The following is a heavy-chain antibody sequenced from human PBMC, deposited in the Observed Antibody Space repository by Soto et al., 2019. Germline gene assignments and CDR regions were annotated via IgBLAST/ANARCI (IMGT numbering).Heavy chain of an antibody. Sequence: QVQLVQSGAEVKKPGASVKVSCKASGYTFTSYAMHWVRQAPGQRLEWMGWINAGNGNTKYSQKFQGRVTITRDTSASTAYMELSSLRSEDTAVYYCARHQVTIFGVVPKRWFDPWGQGTLVTVSS. CDR3: ARHQVTIFGVVPKRWFDP. V-gene: IGHV1-3*01. J-gene: IGHJ5*02. CDR2: INAGNGNT. D-gene: IGHD3-3*01. CDR1: GYTFTSYA.